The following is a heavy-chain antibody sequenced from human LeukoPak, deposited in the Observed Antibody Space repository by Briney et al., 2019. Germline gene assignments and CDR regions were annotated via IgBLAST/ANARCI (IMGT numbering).Heavy chain of an antibody. CDR2: INHSGST. V-gene: IGHV4-34*01. D-gene: IGHD2-15*01. CDR1: GGSFSGYY. J-gene: IGHJ3*02. Sequence: PSETLSLTCAIYGGSFSGYYWSWIRQPPGKGLEWIGEINHSGSTNYNPSLKSRVTISVDTSKNQFSLKLSSVTAADTAVYYCARRERDIGYAFDIWGKGTMVTVSS. CDR3: ARRERDIGYAFDI.